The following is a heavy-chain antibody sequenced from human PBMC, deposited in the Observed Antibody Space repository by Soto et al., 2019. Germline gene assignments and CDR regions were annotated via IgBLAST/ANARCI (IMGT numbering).Heavy chain of an antibody. D-gene: IGHD3-22*01. Sequence: QVQLVESGGGVVQPGRSLRVSCAASGFTFSNYAMHWVRQAPGKGLEWVAVVSYDGSKQFYADSVEGRFTISRDSSKSTLYLHMDNLRDEDTAVYYCAPDLVYYYDNSGYYNFDYWGQGTLVTVSS. CDR1: GFTFSNYA. J-gene: IGHJ4*02. CDR3: APDLVYYYDNSGYYNFDY. CDR2: VSYDGSKQ. V-gene: IGHV3-30-3*01.